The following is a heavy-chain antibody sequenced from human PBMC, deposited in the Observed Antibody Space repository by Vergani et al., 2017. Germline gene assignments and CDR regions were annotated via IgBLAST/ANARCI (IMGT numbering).Heavy chain of an antibody. CDR2: IIPILGIA. CDR1: GGTFSSNA. D-gene: IGHD2-2*02. V-gene: IGHV1-69*09. J-gene: IGHJ4*02. Sequence: QVQVVQSGAEVKKPGSSVKVSCKSSGGTFSSNAFSWVRQAPGQGLEWIGGIIPILGIANYAQKFQGRVTITADKSTSTAYMELSSLRSEDTAVYYCARDDIPSDYWGQGTLVTVSS. CDR3: ARDDIPSDY.